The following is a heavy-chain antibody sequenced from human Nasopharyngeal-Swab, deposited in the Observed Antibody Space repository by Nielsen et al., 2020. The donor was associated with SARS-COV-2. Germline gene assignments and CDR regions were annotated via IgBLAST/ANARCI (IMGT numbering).Heavy chain of an antibody. CDR1: GYTFTGYY. D-gene: IGHD1-14*01. CDR3: ARAKEPRLNVDY. J-gene: IGHJ4*02. CDR2: INPNSGGT. V-gene: IGHV1-2*06. Sequence: ASVKVSCKASGYTFTGYYMHWVRQAPGQGLEWMGRINPNSGGTNYAQKFQGRVTMTRDTSISTAYMELSRLRSDDTAVYYCARAKEPRLNVDYWGQGTLVTVSS.